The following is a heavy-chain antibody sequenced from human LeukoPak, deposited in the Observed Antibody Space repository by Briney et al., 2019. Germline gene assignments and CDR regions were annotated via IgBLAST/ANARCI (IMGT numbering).Heavy chain of an antibody. V-gene: IGHV4-38-2*01. J-gene: IGHJ5*02. CDR2: ISHSGNT. CDR1: GYSIRSGYS. CDR3: ARSMISMLKVNWFDP. D-gene: IGHD3-16*01. Sequence: PSETLSLTCSVSGYSIRSGYSWGWIRQPPGKGLEWIGSISHSGNTYYNPSLKSRVTISLDTSKNRFSLKLNSVTAADTAVYFCARSMISMLKVNWFDPWGQGTLVTVSS.